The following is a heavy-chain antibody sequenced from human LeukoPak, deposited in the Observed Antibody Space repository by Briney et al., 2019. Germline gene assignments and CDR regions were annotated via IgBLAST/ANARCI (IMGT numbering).Heavy chain of an antibody. V-gene: IGHV3-30*04. CDR3: ARALFGLPSDY. J-gene: IGHJ4*02. D-gene: IGHD3-16*01. Sequence: GGSLRLSCAASGFTFSSYAMPWVRQAPGKGLEWVAVISYDGSNKYYADSVKGRFTISRDNSKNTLYLQMNSLRAEDTAVYYCARALFGLPSDYWGQGTLVTVSS. CDR1: GFTFSSYA. CDR2: ISYDGSNK.